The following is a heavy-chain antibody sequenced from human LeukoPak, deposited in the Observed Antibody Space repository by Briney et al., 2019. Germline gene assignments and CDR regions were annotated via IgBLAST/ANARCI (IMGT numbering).Heavy chain of an antibody. V-gene: IGHV3-73*01. D-gene: IGHD3-10*01. CDR1: GFTFSGSA. CDR3: AKHLFWFGEFSNFDY. Sequence: GGSLRLSCAASGFTFSGSAMHWVRQASGKGLEWVGRIRSKANSYATAYAASVKGRFTISRDDSKNTAYLQMNSLKTEDTAVYYCAKHLFWFGEFSNFDYWGQGTPVTVSS. J-gene: IGHJ4*02. CDR2: IRSKANSYAT.